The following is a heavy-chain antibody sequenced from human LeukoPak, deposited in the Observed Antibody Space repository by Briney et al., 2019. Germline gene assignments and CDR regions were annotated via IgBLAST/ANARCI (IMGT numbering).Heavy chain of an antibody. Sequence: PSEILSLTCAVYGGSFSGYYWSWIRQPPGKGLEWIGEINHSGSTNYNPSLKSRVTISVDTSRNQFSLKLSSVTAADTAVYYCARARNRLVNWFDPWGQGTLVTVSS. J-gene: IGHJ5*02. CDR2: INHSGST. V-gene: IGHV4-34*01. CDR1: GGSFSGYY. D-gene: IGHD6-19*01. CDR3: ARARNRLVNWFDP.